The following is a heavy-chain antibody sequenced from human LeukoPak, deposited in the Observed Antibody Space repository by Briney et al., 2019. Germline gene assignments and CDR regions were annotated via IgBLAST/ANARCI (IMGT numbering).Heavy chain of an antibody. V-gene: IGHV1-2*06. CDR3: ARVGYYESSGYYEY. D-gene: IGHD3-22*01. CDR2: INPNSGGT. CDR1: GYTLTDYY. Sequence: ASVKVSCKASGYTLTDYYMHWVRQAPGQGLEWMGRINPNSGGTNYAQKFQGRVTMIRDTSISTVYMELSRLGSDDTAVYYCARVGYYESSGYYEYWGQGTLVTVSS. J-gene: IGHJ4*02.